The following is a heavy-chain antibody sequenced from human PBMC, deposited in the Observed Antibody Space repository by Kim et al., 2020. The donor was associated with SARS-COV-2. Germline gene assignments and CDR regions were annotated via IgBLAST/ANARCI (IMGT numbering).Heavy chain of an antibody. CDR3: AREWGS. V-gene: IGHV3-30-3*01. Sequence: SSDGSKTYYEDSVKGRFTISRDNSKNMVYLQMNSLRDDDTTVYYCAREWGSWGQGTLVTVSS. CDR2: SSDGSKT. J-gene: IGHJ5*02. D-gene: IGHD3-16*01.